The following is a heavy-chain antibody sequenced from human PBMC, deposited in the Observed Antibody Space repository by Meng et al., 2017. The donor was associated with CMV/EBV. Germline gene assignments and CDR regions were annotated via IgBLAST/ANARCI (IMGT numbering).Heavy chain of an antibody. V-gene: IGHV3-64*02. CDR3: ATGQYSSSSRGDGYFDY. Sequence: GESLKISCAASGFTFSSYAMHWVRQAPGKGLEYVSAISSNGGSTYYADSVEGRFTISRDNSKNTLYLQMGSLRAEDMAVYYCATGQYSSSSRGDGYFDYWGQGTLVTVSS. CDR2: ISSNGGST. CDR1: GFTFSSYA. D-gene: IGHD6-6*01. J-gene: IGHJ4*02.